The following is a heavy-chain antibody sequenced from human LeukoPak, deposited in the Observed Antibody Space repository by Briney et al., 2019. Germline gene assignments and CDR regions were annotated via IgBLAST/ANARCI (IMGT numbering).Heavy chain of an antibody. D-gene: IGHD3-16*02. CDR3: AKDMITFGGVIARGAFDI. V-gene: IGHV3-23*01. J-gene: IGHJ3*02. Sequence: GGSLRLSCAASGFYFSSYAMSWVRQAPGKGLEWVSAISGSGASTYYTDSVKGRFTISRDNSKNILYLQMNSLRAEDTAVYYCAKDMITFGGVIARGAFDIWGQGTMVTVSS. CDR2: ISGSGAST. CDR1: GFYFSSYA.